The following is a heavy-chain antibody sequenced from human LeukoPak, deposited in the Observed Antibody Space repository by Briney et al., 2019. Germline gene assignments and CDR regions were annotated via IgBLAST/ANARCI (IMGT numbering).Heavy chain of an antibody. D-gene: IGHD2-2*01. CDR1: GGSISSGGYY. J-gene: IGHJ3*02. V-gene: IGHV4-30-2*01. Sequence: PSETLSLTCTVSGGSISSGGYYWSWIRQPPGKGLEWIGYIYHSGSTYYNPSLKSRVTISVDRSKNQFSLKLSSVTAADTAVYYCAGLGVVVPAAMDAFDIWGQGTMVTVSS. CDR2: IYHSGST. CDR3: AGLGVVVPAAMDAFDI.